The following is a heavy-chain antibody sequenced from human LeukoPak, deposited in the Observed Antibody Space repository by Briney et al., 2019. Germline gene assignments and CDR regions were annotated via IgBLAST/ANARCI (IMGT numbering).Heavy chain of an antibody. Sequence: PGGSLRLSCAASGFTFSSFGMHWVRQAPGQGLEWWAVISYDGSNEYYADSVKGRFTISRDNSKNTLFLQMNSLRPEDTAVYHCAKVALFSGYYPPFDYWGQGTLVTVSS. D-gene: IGHD3-22*01. J-gene: IGHJ4*02. CDR3: AKVALFSGYYPPFDY. CDR1: GFTFSSFG. CDR2: ISYDGSNE. V-gene: IGHV3-30*18.